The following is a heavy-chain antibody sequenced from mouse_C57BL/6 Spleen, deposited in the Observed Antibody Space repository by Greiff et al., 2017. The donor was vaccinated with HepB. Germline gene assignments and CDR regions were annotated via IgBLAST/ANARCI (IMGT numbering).Heavy chain of an antibody. CDR3: ARSLDLPHYSVDY. D-gene: IGHD2-1*01. CDR2: IYPNSGGT. V-gene: IGHV1-72*01. J-gene: IGHJ4*01. CDR1: GYTFTSYW. Sequence: QVQLQQPGAELVKPGASVKLSCKASGYTFTSYWMHWVKQRPGRGLAWIGRIYPNSGGTKYNEKFKSKASLTVDKPTSTTYMQLGNLTSEDSAVYYCARSLDLPHYSVDYWGQGTSVTVSS.